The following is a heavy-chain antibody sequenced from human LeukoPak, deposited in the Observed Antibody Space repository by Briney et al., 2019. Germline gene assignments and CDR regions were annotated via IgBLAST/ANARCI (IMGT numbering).Heavy chain of an antibody. CDR3: AKEQKETTRALFDY. CDR1: GFTFSSYG. D-gene: IGHD1-1*01. Sequence: PGRSLRLSCTASGFTFSSYGMHWVRQAPGKGLEWVAVISYDGSNKYYADSVKGRFTISRDNSKNTLYLQMNSLRAEDTAVYYCAKEQKETTRALFDYWGQGTLVTVSS. CDR2: ISYDGSNK. J-gene: IGHJ4*02. V-gene: IGHV3-30*18.